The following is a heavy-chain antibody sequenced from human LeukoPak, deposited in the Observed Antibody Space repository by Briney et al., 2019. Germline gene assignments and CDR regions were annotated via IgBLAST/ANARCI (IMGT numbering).Heavy chain of an antibody. V-gene: IGHV1-8*01. CDR2: MNPNSGNT. CDR3: ARPPGGIRYFDWLLADAFDI. Sequence: ASVKVSCKASGYTLTSYDINWVRQATGQGLEWMGWMNPNSGNTGYAQKFQGRVTMTRNTSISTAYMEPSSLRSEDTAVYYCARPPGGIRYFDWLLADAFDIWGQGTMVTVSS. CDR1: GYTLTSYD. D-gene: IGHD3-9*01. J-gene: IGHJ3*02.